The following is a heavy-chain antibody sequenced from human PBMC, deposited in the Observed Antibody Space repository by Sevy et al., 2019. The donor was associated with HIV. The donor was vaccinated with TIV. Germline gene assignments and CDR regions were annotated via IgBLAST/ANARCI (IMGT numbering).Heavy chain of an antibody. D-gene: IGHD6-6*01. Sequence: GGSLRLSCAASGFTFSSYGMLWVRQAPGKGLEWVTSILYDGSNKYYADSLKGRFTISRDNSKNMLYLQMNSLRVEDTAIYYCARGIAALPGYYYGLDVWGQGTTVTVSS. J-gene: IGHJ6*02. CDR1: GFTFSSYG. CDR2: ILYDGSNK. CDR3: ARGIAALPGYYYGLDV. V-gene: IGHV3-30*03.